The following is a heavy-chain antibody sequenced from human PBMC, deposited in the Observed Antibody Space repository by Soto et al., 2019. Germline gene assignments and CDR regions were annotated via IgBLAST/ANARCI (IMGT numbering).Heavy chain of an antibody. V-gene: IGHV4-61*10. CDR1: GGSVSTGMKY. CDR2: MYRTGET. J-gene: IGHJ6*02. Sequence: SETLSPTCTVPGGSVSTGMKYWGWVRQPTGKALEFIGYMYRTGETLLNSSLKSRVTLSMETSKNQFSLTLSSVTAADTAVYFCMKAHESGDFLGMSVWGPGTTVTVSS. CDR3: MKAHESGDFLGMSV. D-gene: IGHD3-10*01.